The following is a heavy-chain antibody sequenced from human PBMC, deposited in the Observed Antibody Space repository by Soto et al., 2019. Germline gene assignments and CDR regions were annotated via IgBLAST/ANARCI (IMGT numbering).Heavy chain of an antibody. CDR3: ARRSAIAGWFDP. CDR1: GGSISSSSFH. J-gene: IGHJ5*02. Sequence: SETLSLTCTVSGGSISSSSFHWGWIRQPPGKGLEWIGSISYSGNSYYNPSLKSRVTISVDTSENQFSLKVSSVTAADTAVYYCARRSAIAGWFDPWGQGTLVTVS. CDR2: ISYSGNS. D-gene: IGHD3-22*01. V-gene: IGHV4-39*01.